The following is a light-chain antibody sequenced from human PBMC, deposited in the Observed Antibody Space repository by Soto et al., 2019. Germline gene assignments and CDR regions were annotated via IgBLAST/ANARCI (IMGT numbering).Light chain of an antibody. CDR2: GAS. V-gene: IGKV3-15*01. CDR3: QQHGSSPWT. Sequence: ETVMTQSPATLTVSPGGRATLSCRASQSISDTLAWYQQKPGQAPRLLIHGASTRATGFPARFSGSGSGTDFTLTISRLEPEDFAVYFCQQHGSSPWTFGQGTKVDIK. CDR1: QSISDT. J-gene: IGKJ1*01.